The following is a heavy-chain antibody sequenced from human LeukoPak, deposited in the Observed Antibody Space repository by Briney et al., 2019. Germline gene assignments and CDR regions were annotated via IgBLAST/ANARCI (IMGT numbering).Heavy chain of an antibody. V-gene: IGHV1-18*01. Sequence: ASVKVSCKASGYTFISYGISWVRQAPGQGLEWMGWISTSNGNTNYAQKLQGRVTMTTDASRSTAYMELRSLRSDDTAVYYCARAQCGGSCYPSPYYYYMDVWGKGTTVTVSS. J-gene: IGHJ6*03. CDR3: ARAQCGGSCYPSPYYYYMDV. CDR2: ISTSNGNT. CDR1: GYTFISYG. D-gene: IGHD2-15*01.